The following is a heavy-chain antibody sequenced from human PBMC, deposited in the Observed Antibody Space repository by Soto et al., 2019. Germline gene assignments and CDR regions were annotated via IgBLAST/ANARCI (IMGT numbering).Heavy chain of an antibody. J-gene: IGHJ6*02. D-gene: IGHD1-26*01. CDR1: GGTFSSYP. CDR2: IIPFFGTS. V-gene: IGHV1-69*01. CDR3: ARVGHITNYGMAV. Sequence: QVKLVQSGAEVKKPGSSVKVSCGASGGTFSSYPINWVRQAPGQGLEWMGGIIPFFGTSNYAQKFQGRVTITADESTSTAYMELRSLRSEDTAVYYCARVGHITNYGMAVWGQGTTVTVSS.